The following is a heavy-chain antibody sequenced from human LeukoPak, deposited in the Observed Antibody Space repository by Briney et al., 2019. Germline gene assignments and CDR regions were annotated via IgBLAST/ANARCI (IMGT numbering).Heavy chain of an antibody. V-gene: IGHV4-59*01. CDR2: IYYSGST. J-gene: IGHJ3*02. CDR1: GGSISSYY. D-gene: IGHD4/OR15-4a*01. Sequence: SETLSLTCTVSGGSISSYYWSWIRQPPGKGLEWIGSIYYSGSTNYNPSLTSRVTISVDTSKKQFTLKVSSVTAADTAVYYCASYDYGGRDAFDIWGQGTMVTVSS. CDR3: ASYDYGGRDAFDI.